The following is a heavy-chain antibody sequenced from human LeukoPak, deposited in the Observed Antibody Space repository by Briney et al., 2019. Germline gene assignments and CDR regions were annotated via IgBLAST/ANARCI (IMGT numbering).Heavy chain of an antibody. CDR3: ARGVAISSSGWYDTFDY. Sequence: PGGSQRLSCAASGFTFSNSAMYWVRQAPGKGLEFVSVISTNGDRTYYADSVKGRFTISRDNSKNTLYFQMGSLRADDMAVYYCARGVAISSSGWYDTFDYWGQGALVTISS. V-gene: IGHV3-64*02. CDR1: GFTFSNSA. CDR2: ISTNGDRT. D-gene: IGHD6-19*01. J-gene: IGHJ4*02.